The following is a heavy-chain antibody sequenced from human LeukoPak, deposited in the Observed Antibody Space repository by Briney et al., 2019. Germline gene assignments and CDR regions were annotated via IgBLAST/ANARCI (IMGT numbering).Heavy chain of an antibody. CDR3: AKAGGFEYFDY. CDR1: GFTFDDYA. Sequence: GGSLRLSCAASGFTFDDYAMHWVRQAPGKGLGWVSGISWNSGSIGYADSVKGRFTISRDNAKNSLYLQMNSLRAEDTALYYCAKAGGFEYFDYWGQGTLATVSS. J-gene: IGHJ4*02. V-gene: IGHV3-9*01. CDR2: ISWNSGSI. D-gene: IGHD3-10*01.